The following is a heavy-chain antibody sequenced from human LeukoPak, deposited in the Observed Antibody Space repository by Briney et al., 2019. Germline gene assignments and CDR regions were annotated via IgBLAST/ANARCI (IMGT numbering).Heavy chain of an antibody. CDR1: GGSISSYY. Sequence: SGTLSLTCTVSGGSISSYYWSWIRQPPGKGLEWIGYIYYLGSTNYNPSLKSRVTISVDTSKNQFSLKLRSVTAADTAVYYCARHPSGVPEYFQHWGQGTLVTVSS. CDR2: IYYLGST. D-gene: IGHD6-25*01. J-gene: IGHJ1*01. V-gene: IGHV4-59*08. CDR3: ARHPSGVPEYFQH.